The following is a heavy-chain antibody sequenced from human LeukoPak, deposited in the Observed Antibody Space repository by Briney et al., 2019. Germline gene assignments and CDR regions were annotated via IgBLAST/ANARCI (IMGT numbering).Heavy chain of an antibody. CDR3: ARVGAWELQRVFDY. CDR1: GVRISDYW. D-gene: IGHD1-26*01. Sequence: GGSLSLSWAASGVRISDYWMTWVRQVPGQGLEWVANIRQGGNEMYYADSVKDRFTISRDNARNSLYLEMNSLRTEDTAVYYCARVGAWELQRVFDYWGQGTLVTVSS. CDR2: IRQGGNEM. J-gene: IGHJ4*02. V-gene: IGHV3-7*01.